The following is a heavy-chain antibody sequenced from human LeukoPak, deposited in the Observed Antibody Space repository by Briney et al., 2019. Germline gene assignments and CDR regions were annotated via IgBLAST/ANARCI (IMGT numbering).Heavy chain of an antibody. CDR1: GFIFSSYA. D-gene: IGHD3-10*01. CDR2: ICGSGSST. CDR3: ATRRGGALDI. V-gene: IGHV3-23*01. Sequence: GGSLRLPCAASGFIFSSYAMSWVRQAPGKGLEWVSGICGSGSSTYYADSVKGRFTISRDNSKNTLYLQMNSLRAEDTAVYYCATRRGGALDIWGQGTMVTVSS. J-gene: IGHJ3*02.